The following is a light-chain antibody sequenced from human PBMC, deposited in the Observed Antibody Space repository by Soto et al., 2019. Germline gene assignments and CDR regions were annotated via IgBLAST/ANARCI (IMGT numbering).Light chain of an antibody. J-gene: IGLJ3*02. CDR2: EVT. CDR3: SSFAGPVWV. Sequence: SVLTQPPSASGSPGQSVTISCTGTSSDIGGYDHVSWYQQHPGKAPKVMIYEVTKRPSGVPDRFSGSKAGNTASLTVFGLQAEDEADYYCSSFAGPVWVFGGGTKLTVL. CDR1: SSDIGGYDH. V-gene: IGLV2-8*01.